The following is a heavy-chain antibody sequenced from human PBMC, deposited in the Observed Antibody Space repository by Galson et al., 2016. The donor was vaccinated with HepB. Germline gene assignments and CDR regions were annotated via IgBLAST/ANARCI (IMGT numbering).Heavy chain of an antibody. J-gene: IGHJ4*02. V-gene: IGHV1-2*02. CDR1: GYTFTAYY. CDR2: INPNSGGT. CDR3: ARDMVGLIAAAGTLDY. D-gene: IGHD6-13*01. Sequence: VKVSCKASGYTFTAYYMHWVRQAPGQDLEWMGWINPNSGGTNFAQKFQGRVTMTRDTPITTAYMELSRLRSDDPAIYYCARDMVGLIAAAGTLDYWGQGTLVTVSS.